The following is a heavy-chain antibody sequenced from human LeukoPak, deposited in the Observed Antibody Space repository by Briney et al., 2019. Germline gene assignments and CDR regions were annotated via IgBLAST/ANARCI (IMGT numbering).Heavy chain of an antibody. CDR3: ARADQYYDFWSAGWYFDY. CDR2: IKQDGSEK. D-gene: IGHD3-3*01. Sequence: GGSLRLSCAASGFTFSSYAMSWVRQAPGKGLEWVANIKQDGSEKYYVDSVKGRFTISRDNAKNSLYLQMNSLRAEDTAVYYCARADQYYDFWSAGWYFDYWGQGTLVTVSS. J-gene: IGHJ4*02. V-gene: IGHV3-7*01. CDR1: GFTFSSYA.